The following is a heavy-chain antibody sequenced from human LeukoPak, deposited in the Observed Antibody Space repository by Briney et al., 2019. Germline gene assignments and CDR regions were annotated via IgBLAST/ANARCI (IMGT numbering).Heavy chain of an antibody. Sequence: ETLSLTCAVYGGSFSGYYWSWIRQAPGKGLEWVGRIKSKTDGGTTDYAAPVKGRFTISRDDSKNTLYLQMNSLKTEDTAVYFCATGGSPPYWGQGTLVTVSS. CDR2: IKSKTDGGTT. CDR3: ATGGSPPY. CDR1: GGSFSGYY. V-gene: IGHV3-15*07. D-gene: IGHD1-26*01. J-gene: IGHJ4*02.